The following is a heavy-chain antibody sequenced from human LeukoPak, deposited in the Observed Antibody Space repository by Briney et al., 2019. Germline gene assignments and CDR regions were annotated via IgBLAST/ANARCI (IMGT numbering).Heavy chain of an antibody. V-gene: IGHV3-21*01. D-gene: IGHD2-2*01. CDR3: ASYCSSTSCYTYYYGMDV. Sequence: GGYLRLYCAASGFTFSSYSMNWVRQAPGKGLEWVSSISSCSYIYYEDSVKSRFTNSRDNAKNSLYLQMNSLRAEDTAVYYCASYCSSTSCYTYYYGMDVWGKGTTVTVSS. CDR1: GFTFSSYS. CDR2: ISSCSYI. J-gene: IGHJ6*04.